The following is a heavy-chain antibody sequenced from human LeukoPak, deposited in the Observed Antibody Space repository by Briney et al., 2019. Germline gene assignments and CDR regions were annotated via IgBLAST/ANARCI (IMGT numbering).Heavy chain of an antibody. J-gene: IGHJ4*02. CDR3: TRGGQWLALLNS. D-gene: IGHD6-19*01. V-gene: IGHV3-48*02. CDR2: ISPGSSTL. Sequence: PGGSLRLSCAASGFTFSTYAMSWVRQAPGKGLEWISYISPGSSTLYYADSVKGRFTISRDDAEDSVYLQMTSLRDEDMAVYYCTRGGQWLALLNSWGQGTLVTVSS. CDR1: GFTFSTYA.